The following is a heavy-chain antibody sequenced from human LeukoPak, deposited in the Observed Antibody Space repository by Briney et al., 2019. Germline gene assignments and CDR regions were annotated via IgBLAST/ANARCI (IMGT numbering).Heavy chain of an antibody. J-gene: IGHJ4*02. CDR2: IYTSGST. D-gene: IGHD6-6*01. CDR3: ARLGSASDDY. Sequence: SETLSLTCTVSGGSISSYYWSWIRQPPGKGLEWIGYIYTSGSTNYNPSLKSRVTISGDTSKNQFSLKLSSVTAADTAVYYCARLGSASDDYWGQGTLVTVSS. CDR1: GGSISSYY. V-gene: IGHV4-4*09.